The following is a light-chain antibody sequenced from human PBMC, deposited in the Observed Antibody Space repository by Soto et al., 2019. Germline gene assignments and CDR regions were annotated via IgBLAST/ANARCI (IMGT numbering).Light chain of an antibody. CDR2: GAS. Sequence: EIVLTQSPATLSLSPGERATLSCRASQSVNDYLAWYQQKPGQAPRLLIYGASNRATGIPLRVSGSGSGTDITLTISSLEPADFAVYYCQHSGRWPRTFGQGTKLEIK. V-gene: IGKV3-11*01. J-gene: IGKJ2*01. CDR3: QHSGRWPRT. CDR1: QSVNDY.